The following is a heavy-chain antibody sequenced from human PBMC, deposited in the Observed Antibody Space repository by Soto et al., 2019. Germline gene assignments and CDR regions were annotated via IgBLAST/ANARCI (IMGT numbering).Heavy chain of an antibody. Sequence: SETLSLTCTVSGGSISSYYWSWIRRPPGKGLEWIGYIYYSGSTNYNPSLKSRVTISVDTSKNQFSLKLSSVTAADTAVYYCARVYYDILTGSNYYYYYGMDVWGQGTPVTVSS. CDR3: ARVYYDILTGSNYYYYYGMDV. V-gene: IGHV4-59*01. CDR2: IYYSGST. D-gene: IGHD3-9*01. CDR1: GGSISSYY. J-gene: IGHJ6*02.